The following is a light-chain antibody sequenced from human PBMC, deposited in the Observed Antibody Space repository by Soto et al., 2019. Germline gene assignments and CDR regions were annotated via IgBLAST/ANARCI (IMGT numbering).Light chain of an antibody. CDR1: SSDVGGYNY. J-gene: IGLJ2*01. CDR2: EVS. V-gene: IGLV2-8*01. CDR3: SSYAGSNIGV. Sequence: ALTQPPSASGSPGQSVTISCTGTSSDVGGYNYVSWYQQHPGKAPKLMIYEVSKRPSGVPDRFSGSKSGNTASLTVSGLQAEDEADYYCSSYAGSNIGVFGGGTQLTVL.